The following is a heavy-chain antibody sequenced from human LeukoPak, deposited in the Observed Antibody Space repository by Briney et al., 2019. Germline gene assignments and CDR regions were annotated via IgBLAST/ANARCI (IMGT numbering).Heavy chain of an antibody. Sequence: PSETLSLTCTVSGYSISSGFYWGWIRQPPGKGLEWIGNIYHSGNTYYNPSLKSRVTISVDTSKNQFSLKLSSVTAADTAVYYCARAITMVRGVILIDYWGQGTLVTVSS. CDR2: IYHSGNT. CDR1: GYSISSGFY. V-gene: IGHV4-38-2*02. D-gene: IGHD3-10*01. CDR3: ARAITMVRGVILIDY. J-gene: IGHJ4*02.